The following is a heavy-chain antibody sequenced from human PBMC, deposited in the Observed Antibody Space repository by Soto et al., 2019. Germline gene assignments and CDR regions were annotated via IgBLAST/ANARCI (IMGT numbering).Heavy chain of an antibody. CDR1: TDSSSFTNSY. CDR2: SSYNGGT. J-gene: IGHJ4*02. D-gene: IGHD3-10*01. CDR3: ARHRIEVVWRGFDF. V-gene: IGHV4-39*01. Sequence: RSLTCTVSTDSSSFTNSYWGWIRQPPGKGLQWIGSSSYNGGTFYNPSLKGRVVISFDTSKKQSSLQVTSVTAADTAVYFCARHRIEVVWRGFDFWSQGSPVTVSS.